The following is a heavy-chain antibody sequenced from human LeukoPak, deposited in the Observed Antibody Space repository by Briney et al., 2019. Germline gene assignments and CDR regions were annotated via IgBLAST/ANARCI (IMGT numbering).Heavy chain of an antibody. CDR1: GFTFSSYA. CDR2: ISGSGGST. J-gene: IGHJ4*02. D-gene: IGHD1-20*01. CDR3: ARSPYDWNYGDY. Sequence: GGSLRLSCAASGFTFSSYAMSWVRQAPGKGLEWVSAISGSGGSTYYANSVKGRFTISRDNSKNTLYLQMNSLRAEDTAVYYCARSPYDWNYGDYWGQGTLVTVSS. V-gene: IGHV3-23*01.